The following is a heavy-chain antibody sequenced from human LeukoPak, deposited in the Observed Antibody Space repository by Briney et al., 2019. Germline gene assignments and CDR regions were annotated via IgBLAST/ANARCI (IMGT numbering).Heavy chain of an antibody. CDR2: IYFSET. CDR1: GASFSDTTYY. V-gene: IGHV4-39*01. D-gene: IGHD3-22*01. CDR3: ASPWKLVISRGGFDI. J-gene: IGHJ3*02. Sequence: PSEALSLTCTVSGASFSDTTYYWAWIRQPPGRGLEWIGSIYFSETKYNPSLKSRITISGDTSKNQFSLKLSSVTAADTAVYYCASPWKLVISRGGFDIWGQGTMVTVSA.